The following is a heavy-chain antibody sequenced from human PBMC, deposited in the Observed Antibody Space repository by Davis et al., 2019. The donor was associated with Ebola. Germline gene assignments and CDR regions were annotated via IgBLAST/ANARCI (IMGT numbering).Heavy chain of an antibody. Sequence: GESLKISCVASGFSFSSYGMSWVRQAPGKGLEWVSSISSSSYYIDYVDSVKGRFTISRDNAKNSLYLQMSSLRADDTAIYYCARETERDAFDVWGQGTMVNVSS. CDR3: ARETERDAFDV. V-gene: IGHV3-21*01. D-gene: IGHD2-21*02. CDR2: ISSSSYYI. CDR1: GFSFSSYG. J-gene: IGHJ3*01.